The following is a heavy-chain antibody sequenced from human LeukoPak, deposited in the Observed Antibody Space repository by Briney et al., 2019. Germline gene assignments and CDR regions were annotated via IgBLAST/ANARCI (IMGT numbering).Heavy chain of an antibody. V-gene: IGHV3-21*01. CDR1: GFTFSSYS. CDR2: IRTSSSYI. Sequence: KPGGSLRLSCAASGFTFSSYSMNWVRQAPGKGLEWVSSIRTSSSYIYYADSVKGRFTISRDNTKNSLYLQMNSLRAEDTAVYYCARCLERGDILTGSGYWGQGTLVTVSS. CDR3: ARCLERGDILTGSGY. J-gene: IGHJ4*02. D-gene: IGHD3-9*01.